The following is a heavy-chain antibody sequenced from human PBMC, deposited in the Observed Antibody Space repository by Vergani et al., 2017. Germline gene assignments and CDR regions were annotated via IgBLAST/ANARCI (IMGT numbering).Heavy chain of an antibody. Sequence: QVQLVESGGGVVQRGGSLRLSCATSGFTLSNYDMQWIRQRPGKGLEFVAFIQFDGSNKYYADSVKGRFTLSRDFSKNTLYLQMNSLRTDDTATYYCANHFRGWGLDYWGQGTQVIVSS. J-gene: IGHJ4*02. CDR2: IQFDGSNK. CDR3: ANHFRGWGLDY. CDR1: GFTLSNYD. D-gene: IGHD3-16*01. V-gene: IGHV3-30*02.